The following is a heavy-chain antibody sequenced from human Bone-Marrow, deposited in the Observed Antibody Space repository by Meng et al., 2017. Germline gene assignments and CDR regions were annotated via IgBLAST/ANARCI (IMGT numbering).Heavy chain of an antibody. CDR1: GGSISSYY. Sequence: SETLSLTCTVSGGSISSYYWSWIRQPAGKGLEWIGRIYTSGSTNYNPSLKSRVTMSVDTSKNQFSLKLSSVTAAETAVYYCARDIYDSSCPVQPGFSFFDYWGQGTLVTVSS. CDR3: ARDIYDSSCPVQPGFSFFDY. J-gene: IGHJ4*02. V-gene: IGHV4-4*07. CDR2: IYTSGST. D-gene: IGHD3-22*01.